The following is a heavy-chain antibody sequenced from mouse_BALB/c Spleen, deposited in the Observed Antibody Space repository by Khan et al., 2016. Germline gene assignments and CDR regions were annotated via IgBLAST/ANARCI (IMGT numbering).Heavy chain of an antibody. J-gene: IGHJ4*01. CDR2: IHYSGGT. CDR1: GYSITSGYS. V-gene: IGHV3-1*02. Sequence: EVQLQESGPDLVKPSQSLSLTCTVTGYSITSGYSWHWIRQFPGNKLEWMGYIHYSGGTKYIPSLKSRISITRDTSMIKFFLQLNSVTPEDTATYYFTSSHGYYAMDYWGQGTSVTVSS. CDR3: TSSHGYYAMDY.